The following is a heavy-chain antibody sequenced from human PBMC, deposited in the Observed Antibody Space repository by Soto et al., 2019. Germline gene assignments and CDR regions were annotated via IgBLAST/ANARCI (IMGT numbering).Heavy chain of an antibody. CDR3: ARLGSGWSFDY. Sequence: ESGGGVVQPGRSPRLSCAASGFTFSNYGMNWVRQAPGKGLEWVAVIWYDGSNKYYADSVKGRFTISRDNSKNMVYLQMNSLRPEDTAVYYCARLGSGWSFDYWGQGNLVSVSS. CDR1: GFTFSNYG. CDR2: IWYDGSNK. D-gene: IGHD2-15*01. J-gene: IGHJ4*02. V-gene: IGHV3-33*01.